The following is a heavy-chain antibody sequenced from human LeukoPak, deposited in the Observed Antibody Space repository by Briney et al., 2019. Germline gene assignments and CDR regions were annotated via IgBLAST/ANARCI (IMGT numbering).Heavy chain of an antibody. Sequence: ASVKVSCKASGYTFTTNDINWVRQATGQGPEWTGWMNPNSGNTGYAQKFQGRITMTRNTSISTAYMELRSLRSEDTAVYYCARGREYSTGPGFDYWGQGTLVTVSS. CDR3: ARGREYSTGPGFDY. CDR1: GYTFTTND. CDR2: MNPNSGNT. D-gene: IGHD2/OR15-2a*01. V-gene: IGHV1-8*01. J-gene: IGHJ4*02.